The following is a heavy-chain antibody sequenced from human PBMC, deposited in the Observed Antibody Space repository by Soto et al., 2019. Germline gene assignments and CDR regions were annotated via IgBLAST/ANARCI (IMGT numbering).Heavy chain of an antibody. CDR2: IYPGDSDT. CDR1: GDSLTSDW. Sequence: GESLKISCKGSGDSLTSDWSGWVRQMPGKGLEWMGIIYPGDSDTRYSPSFQGQVTISADKSISTAYLQWSSLKASDTAMYYCAVAIAVAGPRGRDAFDIWGQGTMVTVSS. J-gene: IGHJ3*02. V-gene: IGHV5-51*01. D-gene: IGHD6-19*01. CDR3: AVAIAVAGPRGRDAFDI.